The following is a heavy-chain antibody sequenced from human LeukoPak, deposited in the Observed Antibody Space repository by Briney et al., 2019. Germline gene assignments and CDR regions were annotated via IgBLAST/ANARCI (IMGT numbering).Heavy chain of an antibody. CDR2: INPSGGST. V-gene: IGHV1-46*01. J-gene: IGHJ4*02. CDR3: ARTYCSTTSCIYGNYFDY. Sequence: ASVKVSCKTSGYTFTSYYMYWVRQAPGQGLEWMGIINPSGGSTSYAQKFQGRVTMTRDTSTSTVYMELSSLRSEDTAVYYCARTYCSTTSCIYGNYFDYWGQGTLVTVSS. D-gene: IGHD2-2*01. CDR1: GYTFTSYY.